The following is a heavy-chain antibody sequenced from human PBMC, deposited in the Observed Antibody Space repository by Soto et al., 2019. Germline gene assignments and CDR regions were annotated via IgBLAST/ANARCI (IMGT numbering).Heavy chain of an antibody. V-gene: IGHV3-15*01. CDR2: IKSKTDGGTT. CDR3: TTGVRAWLIGGQTFDP. Sequence: GGSLRLSCAASGFTFSNAWMSWVRQAPGKGLEWVGRIKSKTDGGTTDYAAPVKGRFTISRDDSKNTLYLQMNSLKTEDTAVYYCTTGVRAWLIGGQTFDPWGQGTLVTVPQ. J-gene: IGHJ5*02. D-gene: IGHD3-22*01. CDR1: GFTFSNAW.